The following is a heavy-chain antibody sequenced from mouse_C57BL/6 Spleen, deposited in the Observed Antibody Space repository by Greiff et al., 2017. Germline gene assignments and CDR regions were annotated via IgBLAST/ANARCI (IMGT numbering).Heavy chain of an antibody. J-gene: IGHJ3*01. Sequence: VQLQQPGAELVKPGASVKMSCKASGYTFTSYWITWVKQRPGQGLEWIGDIYPGSGSTNYNEKVKSKATLTVDTSSSTAYMQLSSLTSADYAVYYCAREDSSGYVRFAYWGQGTLVTVSA. CDR1: GYTFTSYW. D-gene: IGHD3-2*02. CDR2: IYPGSGST. V-gene: IGHV1-55*01. CDR3: AREDSSGYVRFAY.